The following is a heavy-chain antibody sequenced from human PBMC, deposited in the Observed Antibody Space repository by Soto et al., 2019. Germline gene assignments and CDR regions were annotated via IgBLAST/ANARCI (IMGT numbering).Heavy chain of an antibody. D-gene: IGHD2-8*01. CDR2: ISYDGSSK. CDR1: GFSFSNYG. J-gene: IGHJ4*02. V-gene: IGHV3-30*18. Sequence: GSLRLSCAASGFSFSNYGMHWVRQAPGKGLEWVAVISYDGSSKYHADSVKGRFTISRDNSKNTLHLQMNSLRAEDTAVYYCSKDRRGGRAVLDSWGQGTPVTVSS. CDR3: SKDRRGGRAVLDS.